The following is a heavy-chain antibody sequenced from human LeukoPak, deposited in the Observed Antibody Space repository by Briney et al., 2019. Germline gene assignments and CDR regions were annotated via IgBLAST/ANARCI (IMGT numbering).Heavy chain of an antibody. CDR1: GFTFSSYG. J-gene: IGHJ4*02. CDR3: AKDSPYDSSGSIDY. D-gene: IGHD3-22*01. CDR2: IWYDGSNK. Sequence: PGGSLRLSCAASGFTFSSYGMHWVRQAPGKGLEWVAVIWYDGSNKYYADSVKGRFTISRDSSKNTLYLQMNSLRAEDTAVYYCAKDSPYDSSGSIDYWGQGTLVTVSS. V-gene: IGHV3-33*06.